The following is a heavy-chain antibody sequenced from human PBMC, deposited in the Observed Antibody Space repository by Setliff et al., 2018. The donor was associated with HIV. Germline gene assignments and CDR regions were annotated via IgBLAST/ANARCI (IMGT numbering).Heavy chain of an antibody. CDR3: AKPLTQWGVSPYHYAVDV. V-gene: IGHV3-23*01. D-gene: IGHD1-26*01. Sequence: ETLSLTCTVSGGSISSGGYYWSWIRQHPGKGLEWVSAIGGSTGSTYYADSVKGRFTISTDNSKNTLYPQMNSLRAEDTAVYYCAKPLTQWGVSPYHYAVDVWGQGTTVTVSS. J-gene: IGHJ6*02. CDR2: IGGSTGST. CDR1: GGSISSGGYY.